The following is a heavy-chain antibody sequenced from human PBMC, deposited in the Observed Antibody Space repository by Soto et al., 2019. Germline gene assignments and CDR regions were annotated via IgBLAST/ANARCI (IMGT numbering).Heavy chain of an antibody. V-gene: IGHV3-23*01. Sequence: PGGSLRLSCAASGFTFSSYATKWVRQAPGKGLEWVSLIGESGTPTYYADSVKGRFTISRDNSGNTLFLEMYSLRAEDTAVYYCARYIPGVRYYGMDVWGQGTTVTVSS. CDR2: IGESGTPT. J-gene: IGHJ6*02. D-gene: IGHD2-2*01. CDR1: GFTFSSYA. CDR3: ARYIPGVRYYGMDV.